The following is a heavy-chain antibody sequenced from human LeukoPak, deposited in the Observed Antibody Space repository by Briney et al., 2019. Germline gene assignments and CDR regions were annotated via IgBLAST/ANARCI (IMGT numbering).Heavy chain of an antibody. D-gene: IGHD2-15*01. CDR1: GFTFSSHA. V-gene: IGHV3-30*04. J-gene: IGHJ4*02. CDR2: ISYDGSNK. Sequence: GSLRLSCAASGFTFSSHAMHWVRQAPGKGLEWVAVISYDGSNKYYADSVKGRFTISRDNSKNTLYLQMNSLRAEDTAVYYYARSPFDYWGQGTLVTVSS. CDR3: ARSPFDY.